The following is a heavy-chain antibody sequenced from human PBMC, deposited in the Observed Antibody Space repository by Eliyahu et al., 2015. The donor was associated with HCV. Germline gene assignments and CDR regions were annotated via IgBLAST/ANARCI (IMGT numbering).Heavy chain of an antibody. Sequence: PGRSLRLSCGASGFIFSNHGLHWVRQAPGKGLEWVAVVSYDGNTKYYADSVRGRFTISRDNSKNTLYLQMNSLTTEDTALYFCAKEMSNRNDYFDYWGQGTLVTVSS. CDR1: GFIFSNHG. J-gene: IGHJ4*02. D-gene: IGHD1-14*01. CDR2: VSYDGNTK. V-gene: IGHV3-30*18. CDR3: AKEMSNRNDYFDY.